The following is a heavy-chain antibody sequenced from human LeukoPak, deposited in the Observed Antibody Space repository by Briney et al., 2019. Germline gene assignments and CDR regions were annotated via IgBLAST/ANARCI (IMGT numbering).Heavy chain of an antibody. V-gene: IGHV4-39*07. CDR2: IYYSGST. CDR3: ARTRNYYDGPHAFDI. D-gene: IGHD3-22*01. CDR1: GGSISSSSYY. J-gene: IGHJ3*02. Sequence: SETLSLTCTVSGGSISSSSYYWGWIRQPPGKGLEWIGSIYYSGSTYYNPSLKSRVTISVDTSKNQFSLKLSSVTAADTAVYYCARTRNYYDGPHAFDIWGQGTMVTVSS.